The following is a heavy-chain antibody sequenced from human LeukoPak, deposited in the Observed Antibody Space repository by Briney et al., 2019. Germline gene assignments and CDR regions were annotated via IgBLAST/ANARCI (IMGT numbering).Heavy chain of an antibody. CDR1: GASISSGYW. D-gene: IGHD3-10*01. Sequence: SETLSLTCAVSGASISSGYWWSWVRPPPGKGLEWIGEIYHTGTTNYNPSLKSRVTISVDKSKSQFSLNLNSVTAADTAVYYCARDDTGVIRGIRFHYWGQGTLVTVSS. V-gene: IGHV4-4*02. CDR2: IYHTGTT. J-gene: IGHJ4*02. CDR3: ARDDTGVIRGIRFHY.